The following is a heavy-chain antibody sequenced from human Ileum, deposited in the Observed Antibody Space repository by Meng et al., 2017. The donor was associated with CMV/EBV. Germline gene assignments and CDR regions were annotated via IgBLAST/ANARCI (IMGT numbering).Heavy chain of an antibody. Sequence: GESLKISCVTSGCTFSSYAMNWVRQAPGKGLEWISALGNTGGNAYYADSVKGRFTISRDNSKNTLYLHMNSLRAEDTAVYFCAKDGIPYRYFQHWGQGTLV. D-gene: IGHD1-1*01. CDR2: LGNTGGNA. CDR3: AKDGIPYRYFQH. V-gene: IGHV3-23*01. J-gene: IGHJ1*01. CDR1: GCTFSSYA.